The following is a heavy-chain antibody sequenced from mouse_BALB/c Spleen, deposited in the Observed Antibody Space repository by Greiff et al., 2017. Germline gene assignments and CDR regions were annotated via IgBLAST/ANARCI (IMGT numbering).Heavy chain of an antibody. Sequence: QVQLKESGPGLVAPSQSLSITCTVSGFSLTSYGVHWVRQPPGKGLEWLGVIWAGGGTNYNSALMSRLSISKDNSKSQVFLKMNSLQTDDTAMYYCARERGLSGYEGFDYWGQGTTLTVSS. J-gene: IGHJ2*01. CDR1: GFSLTSYG. CDR3: ARERGLSGYEGFDY. V-gene: IGHV2-9*02. D-gene: IGHD2-2*01. CDR2: IWAGGGT.